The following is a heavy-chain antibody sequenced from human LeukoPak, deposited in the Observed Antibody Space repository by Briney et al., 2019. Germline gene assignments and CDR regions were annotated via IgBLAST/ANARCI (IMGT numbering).Heavy chain of an antibody. V-gene: IGHV3-53*01. CDR2: IYSGGST. CDR3: ARTYSSGWYSPNYFDY. Sequence: GGSLRLSCAASGFTVSSNYMSWVRQAPGKGLEWVSVIYSGGSTYYADSVKGRFTISRDNSKNTLYLQMNSLRAEDTAAYYCARTYSSGWYSPNYFDYWGQGTLVTVSS. D-gene: IGHD6-19*01. CDR1: GFTVSSNY. J-gene: IGHJ4*02.